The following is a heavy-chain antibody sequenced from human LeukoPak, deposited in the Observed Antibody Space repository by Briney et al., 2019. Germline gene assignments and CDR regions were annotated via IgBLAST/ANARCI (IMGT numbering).Heavy chain of an antibody. D-gene: IGHD3-22*01. CDR3: ARDRGYYDSSGYSLFDY. CDR1: GYTFTSYG. CDR2: ISAYNGNT. Sequence: GASVKVSCKASGYTFTSYGISWVRQAPGQGLEWMGWISAYNGNTNYAQKLQGRVTMTTDTSTSTAYMELRSLRSDDTAVYYCARDRGYYDSSGYSLFDYWGQGTLVTVSS. J-gene: IGHJ4*02. V-gene: IGHV1-18*01.